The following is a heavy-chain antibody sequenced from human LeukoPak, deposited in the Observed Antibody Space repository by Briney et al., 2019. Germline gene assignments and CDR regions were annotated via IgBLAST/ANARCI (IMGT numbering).Heavy chain of an antibody. CDR1: TFTFSNAW. Sequence: PGGSLRLSCAASTFTFSNAWMSWVRQAPGKGLEWVGRIKSKSDGGTTDYAAPVKGRFTISRDDSKNTLYLQMNSLKTEDTAVYYCTTAPRGYCSGGSCSYAFDIWGQGIMVTVSS. V-gene: IGHV3-15*01. J-gene: IGHJ3*02. CDR2: IKSKSDGGTT. D-gene: IGHD2-15*01. CDR3: TTAPRGYCSGGSCSYAFDI.